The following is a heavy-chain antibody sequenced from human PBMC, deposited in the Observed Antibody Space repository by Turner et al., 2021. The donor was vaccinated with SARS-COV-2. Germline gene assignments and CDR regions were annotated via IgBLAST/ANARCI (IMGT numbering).Heavy chain of an antibody. CDR2: IKQDGSEK. V-gene: IGHV3-7*04. CDR1: GFTFSNW. J-gene: IGHJ4*02. D-gene: IGHD2-15*01. CDR3: ARDPNSGASL. Sequence: EEQLVESGGGLVQPVGSLRLSCTASGFTFSNWMHWVRQAQGKGREWVANIKQDGSEKYFVDSVKGRFTISRDNAKNSLYLQMNSLRAEDTAVYYCARDPNSGASLWGQGILVTVSS.